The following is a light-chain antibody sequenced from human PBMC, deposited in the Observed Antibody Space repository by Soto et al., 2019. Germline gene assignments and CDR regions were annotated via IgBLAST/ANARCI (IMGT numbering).Light chain of an antibody. V-gene: IGLV2-14*03. CDR3: SSYTTTNTLI. CDR1: NSDVGAYNY. CDR2: DVI. J-gene: IGLJ2*01. Sequence: QSALTQPASVSGSPGQSITISCTGTNSDVGAYNYVSWYQQHPGKAPRLMIYDVINRPSGVSNRFSGSKSGNTASLSISGLQADDEGDYYCSSYTTTNTLIFGGGTKLTVL.